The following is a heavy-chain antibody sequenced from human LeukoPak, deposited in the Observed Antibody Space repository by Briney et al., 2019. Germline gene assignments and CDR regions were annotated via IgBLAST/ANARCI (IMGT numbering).Heavy chain of an antibody. CDR2: IYYSGSI. CDR1: SGSISTTSYY. CDR3: ARLLYDRSGYYYFDY. Sequence: SETLSLTCTVSSGSISTTSYYWGWIRQPPGKGLEWIGSIYYSGSIYDNPSLKSRVTISVDTSKNQVSLKLRSVTAADTAVYYCARLLYDRSGYYYFDYWGQGTLVTVSS. D-gene: IGHD3-22*01. V-gene: IGHV4-39*01. J-gene: IGHJ4*02.